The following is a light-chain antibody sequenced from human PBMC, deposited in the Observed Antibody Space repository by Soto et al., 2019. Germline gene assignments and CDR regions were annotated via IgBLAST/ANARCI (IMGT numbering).Light chain of an antibody. CDR1: QSVSSSY. V-gene: IGKV3-20*01. J-gene: IGKJ2*01. CDR3: QQYVNSPFT. CDR2: DAS. Sequence: EIVLTQSPGTLSLSPGERATLSCRASQSVSSSYLAWYQQKPGQAPRLLIYDASSRATGIPDRFSGSGSGTDFTLTISRLEPEDFAVFYCQQYVNSPFTFGQGTKVDIK.